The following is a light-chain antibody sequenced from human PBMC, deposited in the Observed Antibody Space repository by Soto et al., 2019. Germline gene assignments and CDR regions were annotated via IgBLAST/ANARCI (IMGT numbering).Light chain of an antibody. Sequence: QSALTQPDSVSGSPGQSITISCSGTSXDVGSYDHVAWYQQFPGKTPKLMIYEVSNRPSGVSSRLSGSKSGNTASLTISGLQAEDEADYYCISYTGSSTSYVFGSGTKVTVL. V-gene: IGLV2-14*01. CDR1: SXDVGSYDH. CDR3: ISYTGSSTSYV. J-gene: IGLJ1*01. CDR2: EVS.